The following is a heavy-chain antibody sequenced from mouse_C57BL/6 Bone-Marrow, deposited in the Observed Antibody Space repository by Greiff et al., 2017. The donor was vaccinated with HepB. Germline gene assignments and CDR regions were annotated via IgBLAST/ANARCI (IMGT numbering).Heavy chain of an antibody. J-gene: IGHJ3*01. CDR1: GFTFSSYA. CDR3: AQTPDGYYAASFAY. V-gene: IGHV5-4*03. Sequence: EVKVEESGGGLVKPGGSLKLSCAASGFTFSSYAMSWVRQTPEKRLEWVATISDGGSYTYYPDNVKGRFTISRDNAKNNLYLQMSHLKSEDTAMYYCAQTPDGYYAASFAYWGQGTLFTVSA. CDR2: ISDGGSYT. D-gene: IGHD2-3*01.